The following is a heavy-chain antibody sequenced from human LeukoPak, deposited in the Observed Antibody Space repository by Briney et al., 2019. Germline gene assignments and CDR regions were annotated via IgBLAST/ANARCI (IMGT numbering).Heavy chain of an antibody. J-gene: IGHJ6*02. CDR3: AKGPSTYYDFWSGSRDYYGMDV. V-gene: IGHV3-23*01. Sequence: GGSLRLSCAASGFTFSSYAMSWVRQAPGKGLEWVSAISGSGGSTYYADSVKGRFTISRDNSKNTLYLQMNSLRAEDTAVYYRAKGPSTYYDFWSGSRDYYGMDVWGQGTTVTVSS. CDR2: ISGSGGST. CDR1: GFTFSSYA. D-gene: IGHD3-3*01.